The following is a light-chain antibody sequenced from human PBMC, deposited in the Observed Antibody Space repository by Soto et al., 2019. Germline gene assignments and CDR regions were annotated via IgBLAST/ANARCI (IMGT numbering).Light chain of an antibody. J-gene: IGKJ2*01. CDR3: QQTYSTPYT. V-gene: IGKV1-39*01. CDR2: TSG. Sequence: IHMTQSPSSLSASVGDRITVTCRASQRITTYMNWYQLKPGEAPKLLISTSGTLQRGVPSRFSGSGSGTDFTLTITRLQPADFATYFCQQTYSTPYTFGQGIKLEIK. CDR1: QRITTY.